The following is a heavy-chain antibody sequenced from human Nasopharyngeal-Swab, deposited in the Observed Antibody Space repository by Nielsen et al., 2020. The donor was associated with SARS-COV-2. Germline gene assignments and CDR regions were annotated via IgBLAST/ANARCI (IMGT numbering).Heavy chain of an antibody. CDR1: GFTVSRNY. Sequence: GESLKISCAASGFTVSRNYMSGVRQAPGKGLEWVSVIYSGGSTYYVDSVKGRFTISRDNSKQKLYLQMNSLRAEDTAVYYCARWMAGHYGMDVWGQGTTVTVSS. CDR2: IYSGGST. J-gene: IGHJ6*02. V-gene: IGHV3-53*01. D-gene: IGHD6-19*01. CDR3: ARWMAGHYGMDV.